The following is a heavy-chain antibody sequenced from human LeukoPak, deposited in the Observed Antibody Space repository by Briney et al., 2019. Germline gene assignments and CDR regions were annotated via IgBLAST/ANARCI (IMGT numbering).Heavy chain of an antibody. D-gene: IGHD6-19*01. CDR3: ARRSGGYVYIDH. CDR1: GYSFTNYC. Sequence: GESLKISCKGSGYSFTNYCIGWVRQMPGKGLEWMGIIYPGDSGTRYSPSFQGQVTISADKSINTAYLQWSSLKASDTAMYYCARRSGGYVYIDHWGQGTLITVSS. V-gene: IGHV5-51*01. CDR2: IYPGDSGT. J-gene: IGHJ4*02.